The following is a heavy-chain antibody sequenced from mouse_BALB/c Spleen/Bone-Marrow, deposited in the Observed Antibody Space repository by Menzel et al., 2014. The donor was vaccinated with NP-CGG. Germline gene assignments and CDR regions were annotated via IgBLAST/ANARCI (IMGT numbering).Heavy chain of an antibody. V-gene: IGHV5-17*02. CDR2: ISSGSSTI. J-gene: IGHJ2*01. CDR3: TRGGNWDDFDY. Sequence: EVNVVESGGGLVQPGGSRKLSCAASGFTFSSFGMHWARQAPEKGLEWVAYISSGSSTIFYADTVKGRFTVSRDNPKNTLFLQMTSLRSEDTAMYYCTRGGNWDDFDYWGQGTTLTVSS. D-gene: IGHD4-1*01. CDR1: GFTFSSFG.